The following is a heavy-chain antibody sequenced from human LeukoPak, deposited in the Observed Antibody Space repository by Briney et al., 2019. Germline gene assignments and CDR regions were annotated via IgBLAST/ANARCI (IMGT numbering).Heavy chain of an antibody. D-gene: IGHD6-19*01. Sequence: SETLSLTCSVSGGSISSHYWTWMRQPPGKGLEWIGYISYSGITNYNPSLKSRVSISVATSMNQLSLKVNSVTTADTAVYYCARLAVAGDYDHFYFYMDVWGKGTTVTVSS. CDR3: ARLAVAGDYDHFYFYMDV. CDR1: GGSISSHY. CDR2: ISYSGIT. V-gene: IGHV4-59*11. J-gene: IGHJ6*03.